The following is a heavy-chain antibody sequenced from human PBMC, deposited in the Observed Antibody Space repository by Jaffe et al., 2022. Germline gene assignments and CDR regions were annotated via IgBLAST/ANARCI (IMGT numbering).Heavy chain of an antibody. D-gene: IGHD3-10*01. CDR1: GFTVISNY. J-gene: IGHJ4*02. CDR2: IYTGGST. Sequence: EVQLVESGGGLVQPGGSLRLSCAASGFTVISNYMSWVRQAPGKGLEWVSIIYTGGSTYYADSVKGRFTISRDNSKNTLYLQMKSLRAEDTAVYYCARGRYYGSGTYCFDYWGQGTLITVSS. V-gene: IGHV3-66*02. CDR3: ARGRYYGSGTYCFDY.